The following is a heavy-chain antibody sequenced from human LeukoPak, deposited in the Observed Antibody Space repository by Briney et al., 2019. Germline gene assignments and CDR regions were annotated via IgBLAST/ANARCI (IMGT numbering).Heavy chain of an antibody. Sequence: SETLSLTCAVSGGSISSGNWWSWVRQPPGKGLEWIGEIYHSGSTNYNSSLKSRVTISVDTSKNQFSLKLSSVTAADTAVYYCASPGVRFLEWLLPADSYYFDYWGQGTLVTVSS. J-gene: IGHJ4*02. D-gene: IGHD3-3*01. CDR3: ASPGVRFLEWLLPADSYYFDY. CDR1: GGSISSGNW. CDR2: IYHSGST. V-gene: IGHV4-4*02.